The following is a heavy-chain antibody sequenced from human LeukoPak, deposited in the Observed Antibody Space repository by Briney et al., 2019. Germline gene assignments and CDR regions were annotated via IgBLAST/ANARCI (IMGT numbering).Heavy chain of an antibody. Sequence: SETLSLTCSVSGGSLSSYYWSWIRQPPGKGLEWIGRIYHSGSTYYNTSPTSRVAISVHTPKNQFSLKQSSVTAADTAVYYCARLALEWLLKVRYFDYWGQGTLVTVSS. D-gene: IGHD3-3*01. J-gene: IGHJ4*02. CDR2: IYHSGST. V-gene: IGHV4-59*08. CDR1: GGSLSSYY. CDR3: ARLALEWLLKVRYFDY.